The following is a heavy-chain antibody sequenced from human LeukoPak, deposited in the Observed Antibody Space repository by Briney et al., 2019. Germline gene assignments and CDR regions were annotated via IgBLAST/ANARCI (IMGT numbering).Heavy chain of an antibody. CDR3: ARASGYNGYDPFDY. CDR2: IYSGGDT. V-gene: IGHV3-53*01. J-gene: IGHJ4*02. Sequence: GGSLRLSCAASGFTVSSNYMSWVRQAPGKGLEWVSVIYSGGDTYCADSVKGRFTISRDNSKNTLYLQMNTLRAEDTAVYYCARASGYNGYDPFDYWGQGTLVTVSS. CDR1: GFTVSSNY. D-gene: IGHD5-12*01.